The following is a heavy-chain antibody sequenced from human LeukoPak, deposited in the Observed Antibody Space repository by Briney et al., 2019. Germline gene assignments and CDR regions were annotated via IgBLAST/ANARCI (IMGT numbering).Heavy chain of an antibody. Sequence: KASETLSLTCTVSGGSISSYYWSWIRQPPGKGLEWIGYIYYSGSTYYNPSLKSRVTISVDTSKNQFSLKLSSVTAADTAVYYCARDSERWLQFGGDYYFDYWGQGTLVTVSS. CDR2: IYYSGST. V-gene: IGHV4-59*12. J-gene: IGHJ4*02. D-gene: IGHD5-24*01. CDR3: ARDSERWLQFGGDYYFDY. CDR1: GGSISSYY.